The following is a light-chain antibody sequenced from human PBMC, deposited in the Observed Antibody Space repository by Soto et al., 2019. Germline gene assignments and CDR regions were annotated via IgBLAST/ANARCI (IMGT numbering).Light chain of an antibody. J-gene: IGKJ1*01. V-gene: IGKV4-1*01. Sequence: DIVMSQSPDSLAVSLGERATINCKSSQSLYFSSNDKNYLAWYQQKPGQPPKLLFYWASTRESGVPDRFSGSGSGTDFSLTISNLQAEDLAVYYCQQYFGTVWTFGRGTKVELK. CDR3: QQYFGTVWT. CDR2: WAS. CDR1: QSLYFSSNDKNY.